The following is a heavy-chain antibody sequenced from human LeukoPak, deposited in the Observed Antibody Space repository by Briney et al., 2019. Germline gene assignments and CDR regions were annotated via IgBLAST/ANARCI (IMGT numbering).Heavy chain of an antibody. J-gene: IGHJ4*02. CDR1: GYTFTSYG. CDR3: ARVDRVEDTAMVHADY. Sequence: ASVTVSCKASGYTFTSYGISWVRRAPGQGLEWMGWISAYNGNTNYAQKLQGRVTITTDTSTSTAYMELRSLRSDDTAVYYCARVDRVEDTAMVHADYWGQGTLVTVSS. CDR2: ISAYNGNT. V-gene: IGHV1-18*04. D-gene: IGHD5-18*01.